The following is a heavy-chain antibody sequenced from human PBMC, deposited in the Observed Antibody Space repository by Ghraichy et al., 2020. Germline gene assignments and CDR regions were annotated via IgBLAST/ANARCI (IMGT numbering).Heavy chain of an antibody. CDR1: GGSISSSSYY. CDR3: ARSLTIFGVDY. CDR2: IYYSGST. Sequence: SETLSLTCTVSGGSISSSSYYWGWIRQPPGKGLEWIGSIYYSGSTYYNPSLKSRVTISVDTSKNQFSLKLSSVTAADTAVYYCARSLTIFGVDYWGQGTLVTVSS. D-gene: IGHD3-3*01. V-gene: IGHV4-39*01. J-gene: IGHJ4*02.